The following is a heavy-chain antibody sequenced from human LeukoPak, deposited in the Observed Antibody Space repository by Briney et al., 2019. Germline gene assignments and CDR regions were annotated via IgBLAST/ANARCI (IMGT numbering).Heavy chain of an antibody. V-gene: IGHV1-8*01. D-gene: IGHD3-10*01. J-gene: IGHJ5*02. Sequence: VASVTVSCKASGYTFTSYDINWVRQVTGQGLEWMGWMNPNSGNTDYAQKFQGRVTMTRNTSISTAYMELSSLRSEDTAVYYCARGGLTMVRGKLHSVDPWGQGTLVTVSS. CDR1: GYTFTSYD. CDR2: MNPNSGNT. CDR3: ARGGLTMVRGKLHSVDP.